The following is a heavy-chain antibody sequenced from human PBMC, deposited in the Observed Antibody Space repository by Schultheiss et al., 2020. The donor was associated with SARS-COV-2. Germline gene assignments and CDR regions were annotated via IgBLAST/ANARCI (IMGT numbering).Heavy chain of an antibody. CDR1: GGSISSGSYY. D-gene: IGHD3-10*01. CDR3: AREFRVRYYYYYMDV. Sequence: QTLSLTCTASGGSISSGSYYWSWIRQPAGKGLEWIGRIYTSGSTNYNPSLKSRVTISVDTSKNQFSLKLSSVTAADTAVYYCAREFRVRYYYYYMDVWGKGTTVTVSS. J-gene: IGHJ6*03. V-gene: IGHV4-61*02. CDR2: IYTSGST.